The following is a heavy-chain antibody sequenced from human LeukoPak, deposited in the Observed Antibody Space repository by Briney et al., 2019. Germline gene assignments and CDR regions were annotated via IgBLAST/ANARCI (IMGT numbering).Heavy chain of an antibody. CDR2: INPSGGST. D-gene: IGHD3-3*01. CDR1: GYTFTSYY. V-gene: IGHV1-46*01. Sequence: APVKVSCKASGYTFTSYYMHWVRQAPGQGLEWMGIINPSGGSTSYAQKFQGRVTMTRDMSTSTVYMELSSLRSEDTAVYYCARAGVVIGLDYWGQGTLVTVSS. CDR3: ARAGVVIGLDY. J-gene: IGHJ4*02.